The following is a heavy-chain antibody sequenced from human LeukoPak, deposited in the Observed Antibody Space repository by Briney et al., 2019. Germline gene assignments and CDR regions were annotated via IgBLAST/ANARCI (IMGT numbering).Heavy chain of an antibody. CDR1: GGSISSSSYY. Sequence: PSETLSLTCTVSGGSISSSSYYWGWIRQPPGKGLEWIGGIFHSGSTNYNPSLKSRVTISVDTSKNQFSLKLSSVTAADTAVYYCARARTGVVTYFDYWGQGTLVTVSS. CDR2: IFHSGST. D-gene: IGHD3-3*01. CDR3: ARARTGVVTYFDY. V-gene: IGHV4-39*07. J-gene: IGHJ4*02.